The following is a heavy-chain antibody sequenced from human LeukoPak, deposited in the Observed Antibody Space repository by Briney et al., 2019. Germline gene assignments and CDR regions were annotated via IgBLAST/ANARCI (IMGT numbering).Heavy chain of an antibody. J-gene: IGHJ6*03. CDR3: ARGGSSYYMDV. V-gene: IGHV3-66*01. CDR1: GFTFISNY. D-gene: IGHD3-10*01. CDR2: IYSGGDT. Sequence: GGSLRLSCAASGFTFISNYMSWVRQAPGKGLEWVSVIYSGGDTYYSDPVKGGCSISRDNSKKRRYLQMNSLTAEDTALYYCARGGSSYYMDVWGKGTTVTVSS.